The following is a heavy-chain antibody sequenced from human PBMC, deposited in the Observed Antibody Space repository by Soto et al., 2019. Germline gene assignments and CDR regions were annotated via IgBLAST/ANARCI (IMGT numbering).Heavy chain of an antibody. CDR3: ARSLIGDCSGGSCYYYYGMDV. D-gene: IGHD2-15*01. Sequence: GGSLRLSCAASGFTFSSYAMHWVRQAPGKGLEWVAVISYDGSNKYYADSVKGRFTISRDNSKNTLYLQMNSLRAEDTAVYYCARSLIGDCSGGSCYYYYGMDVWGQGTTVTVSS. CDR1: GFTFSSYA. V-gene: IGHV3-30-3*01. J-gene: IGHJ6*02. CDR2: ISYDGSNK.